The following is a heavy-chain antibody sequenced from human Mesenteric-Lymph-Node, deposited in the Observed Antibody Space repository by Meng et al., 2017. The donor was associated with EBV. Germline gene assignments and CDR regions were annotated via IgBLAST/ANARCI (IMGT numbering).Heavy chain of an antibody. J-gene: IGHJ5*02. Sequence: VQLCESGPGLGKPSGTLSLTCAVSGASISGPNWWSWVRQPPGKGLEWIGEVYHSGSTNYNPSLKSRVTISVDTSKNEFSLKMTSVTAADTAVYYCARDRHFDPWGQGTLVTVSS. V-gene: IGHV4-4*02. CDR2: VYHSGST. CDR3: ARDRHFDP. CDR1: GASISGPNW.